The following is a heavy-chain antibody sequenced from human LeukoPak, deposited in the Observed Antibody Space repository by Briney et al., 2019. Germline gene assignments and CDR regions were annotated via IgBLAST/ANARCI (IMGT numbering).Heavy chain of an antibody. CDR2: ISNSGGSK. CDR3: AKATQWLVGPFDY. D-gene: IGHD6-19*01. Sequence: GGSLRLSCAVSGFTFSSYAMSWGRQAPGKGLEWVSGISNSGGSKYYADSVKGRFTISRDNSKNTLYLQMNSLRAEDTAVYYCAKATQWLVGPFDYWGQGTLVIVSS. CDR1: GFTFSSYA. J-gene: IGHJ4*02. V-gene: IGHV3-23*01.